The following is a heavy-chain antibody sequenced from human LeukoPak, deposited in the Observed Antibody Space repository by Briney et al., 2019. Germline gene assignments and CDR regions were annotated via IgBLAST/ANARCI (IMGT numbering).Heavy chain of an antibody. CDR2: IYYSGST. CDR3: ARVGYYGSGSYYRY. Sequence: SETLSVTCTVSGGSLSSYYWSWIRQPPGKGLEWIGYIYYSGSTNYIPSLKSRVTISVDTSKNQFSLKLSSVTAADTAVYYCARVGYYGSGSYYRYWGQGTLVTVSS. CDR1: GGSLSSYY. J-gene: IGHJ4*02. V-gene: IGHV4-59*01. D-gene: IGHD3-10*01.